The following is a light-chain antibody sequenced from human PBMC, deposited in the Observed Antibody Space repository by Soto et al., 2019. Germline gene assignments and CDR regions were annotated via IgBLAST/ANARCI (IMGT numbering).Light chain of an antibody. CDR1: QSVSSY. J-gene: IGKJ4*01. V-gene: IGKV3-11*01. CDR2: DAS. CDR3: QQRIYWRSDT. Sequence: EIVLTQSPATLSLSPGERATLSCRASQSVSSYLAWYQQKPGQAPRLLIYDASNRATGIPARFSGGGSETDFTLTISSLEPEDFAVYYCQQRIYWRSDTFGGGTKVEIK.